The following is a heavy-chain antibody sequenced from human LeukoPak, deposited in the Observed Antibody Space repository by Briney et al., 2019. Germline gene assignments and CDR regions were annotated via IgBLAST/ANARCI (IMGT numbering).Heavy chain of an antibody. CDR1: GGSFSGYY. CDR2: INHSGST. CDR3: ARRSAGVRGVIIRSGAFYYMDV. D-gene: IGHD3-10*01. Sequence: PSETLSLTCAVYGGSFSGYYWSWIRQPPGKGLEWIGEINHSGSTNYNPSLKSRVTISVDTSKNQFSLKLGSVTAADTAVYYCARRSAGVRGVIIRSGAFYYMDVWAKGPRSPSP. V-gene: IGHV4-34*01. J-gene: IGHJ6*03.